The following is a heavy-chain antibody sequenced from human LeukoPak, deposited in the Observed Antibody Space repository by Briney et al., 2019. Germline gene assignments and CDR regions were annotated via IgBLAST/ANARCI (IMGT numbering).Heavy chain of an antibody. Sequence: GGSLRLSCAASGFTFSSYAMSWVRQAPGKGLEWVSAISGGSTYYADSVKGRFTVFRDNSKNTLYLQMNSLRAEDTAVYYCAKDRRLMVYARYDAFDIWGQGTMVTASS. CDR2: ISGGST. J-gene: IGHJ3*02. CDR1: GFTFSSYA. D-gene: IGHD2-8*01. CDR3: AKDRRLMVYARYDAFDI. V-gene: IGHV3-23*01.